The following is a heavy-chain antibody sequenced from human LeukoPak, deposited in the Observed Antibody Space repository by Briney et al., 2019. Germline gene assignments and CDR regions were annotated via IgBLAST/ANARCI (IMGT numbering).Heavy chain of an antibody. D-gene: IGHD3-10*01. CDR1: GFTFSGSA. Sequence: GGSLRLSCAASGFTFSGSALHWVRQASGKGLEWVGRIRSTANGYATAYAASVKGRFTISRDDSKSTAYLQMDSLKTEDTAVYYCTGNYYGSGSYADFDYWGQGTLVTVSS. V-gene: IGHV3-73*01. CDR2: IRSTANGYAT. J-gene: IGHJ4*02. CDR3: TGNYYGSGSYADFDY.